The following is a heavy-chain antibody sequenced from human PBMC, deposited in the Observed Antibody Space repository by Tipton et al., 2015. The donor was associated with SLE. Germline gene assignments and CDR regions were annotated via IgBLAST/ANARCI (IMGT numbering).Heavy chain of an antibody. CDR3: ASSGSFGVVISGNWYFDL. V-gene: IGHV4-34*01. CDR1: GGSFSGYY. Sequence: TLSLTCAVYGGSFSGYYWGWIRQPPGKGLEWIGRIYYSGSTYYNPSLKSRVTISVDTSKNQFSLKLSSVTAADTAVYYCASSGSFGVVISGNWYFDLWGRGTLVTVSS. CDR2: IYYSGST. D-gene: IGHD3-3*01. J-gene: IGHJ2*01.